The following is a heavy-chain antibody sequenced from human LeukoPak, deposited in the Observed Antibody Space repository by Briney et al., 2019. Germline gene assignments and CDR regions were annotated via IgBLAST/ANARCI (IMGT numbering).Heavy chain of an antibody. CDR2: INPNSGGT. CDR1: GYTFTNNY. V-gene: IGHV1-2*02. Sequence: ASVKVSCKASGYTFTNNYMHWVRQAPGQGLEWMGWINPNSGGTNYAQKFQGRVTMTRDTSISTAYMELSRLRSDDTAVYYCARATIMYYFDYWGQGTLVTVSS. D-gene: IGHD5-24*01. CDR3: ARATIMYYFDY. J-gene: IGHJ4*02.